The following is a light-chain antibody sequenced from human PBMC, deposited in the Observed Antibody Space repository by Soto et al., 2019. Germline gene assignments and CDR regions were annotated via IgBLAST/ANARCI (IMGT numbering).Light chain of an antibody. CDR3: QQYSSAPLT. V-gene: IGKV3-20*01. Sequence: EIVLSQSPGTLSLSLGERATLSCRATQSVSNSYLAWYQQKPGQAPRLLIYGASSRATGIPDRFSGSGSGTDFTLTISRLEPEDFAVYYCQQYSSAPLTFGQGTKVEIK. CDR1: QSVSNSY. J-gene: IGKJ1*01. CDR2: GAS.